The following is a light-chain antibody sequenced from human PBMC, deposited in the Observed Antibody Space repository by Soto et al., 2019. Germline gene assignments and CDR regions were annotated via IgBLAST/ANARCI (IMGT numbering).Light chain of an antibody. J-gene: IGKJ5*01. Sequence: EIVLTQSPGTLSLSPGERATLSCRASQSVSSSYLAWYQQKPGQAPRLIISGASSRATGIPDRFSGSGSGIDFTLTISRLEPEDFAVYYCQQYGNSLSITFGQGTRLEIK. CDR2: GAS. CDR3: QQYGNSLSIT. CDR1: QSVSSSY. V-gene: IGKV3-20*01.